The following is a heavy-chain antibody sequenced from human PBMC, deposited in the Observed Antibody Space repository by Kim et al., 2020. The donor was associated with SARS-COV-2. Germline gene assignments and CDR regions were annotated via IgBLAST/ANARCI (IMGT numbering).Heavy chain of an antibody. V-gene: IGHV3-33*06. CDR3: AKDWAQQEAY. D-gene: IGHD6-13*01. Sequence: GGSLRLSCAASGFTFTSYGMHWVRQAPGKGPEWVAVIWYDGSKEYYTDSVKGRFTISRDSSKNTLYLQMKSLRAEDTALYYCAKDWAQQEAYWGQGTLVTVSS. CDR1: GFTFTSYG. J-gene: IGHJ4*02. CDR2: IWYDGSKE.